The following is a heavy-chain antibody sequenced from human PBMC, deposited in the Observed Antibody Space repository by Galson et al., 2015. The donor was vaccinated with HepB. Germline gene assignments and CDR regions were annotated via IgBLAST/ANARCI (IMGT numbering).Heavy chain of an antibody. CDR3: ARRARGKSLYQLARKQYYYYYIDV. Sequence: TLSLTCAVYGGSFNDYSWNWIRQSPLKGLEWLGEISPSGNTNYNPSLQGRLTISVDTSKNQFSLELRSVGAADTAVYYCARRARGKSLYQLARKQYYYYYIDVWGKGTTLAV. D-gene: IGHD2/OR15-2a*01. CDR1: GGSFNDYS. CDR2: ISPSGNT. V-gene: IGHV4-34*01. J-gene: IGHJ6*03.